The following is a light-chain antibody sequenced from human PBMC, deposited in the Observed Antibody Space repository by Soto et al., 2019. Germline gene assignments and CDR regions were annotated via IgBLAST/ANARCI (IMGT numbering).Light chain of an antibody. Sequence: SVLTQPASVSGSPGQSITISCTGTSSDVGSYNLVSWYQQHPGKAPKLMIYEDTKRPSGVSNRFSGSKSGNTASLTISGLQAEDEADYYCSSYAGSTTYVVFGGGTKLTVL. J-gene: IGLJ2*01. CDR2: EDT. CDR3: SSYAGSTTYVV. CDR1: SSDVGSYNL. V-gene: IGLV2-23*01.